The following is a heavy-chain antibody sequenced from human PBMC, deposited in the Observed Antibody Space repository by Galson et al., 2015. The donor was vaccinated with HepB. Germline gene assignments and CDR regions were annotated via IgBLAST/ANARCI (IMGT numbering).Heavy chain of an antibody. V-gene: IGHV3-30*04. J-gene: IGHJ4*02. Sequence: SLRLSCAASGFTFSNYAMHWVRQAPGKGLQWVAFMSSDETNKYYADSVKGRFTISRDKSKNTLYLQMNSLRPADTAVYYCARVADADYGDHSHFDSWGQGTLVTVSS. CDR3: ARVADADYGDHSHFDS. CDR1: GFTFSNYA. CDR2: MSSDETNK. D-gene: IGHD4-17*01.